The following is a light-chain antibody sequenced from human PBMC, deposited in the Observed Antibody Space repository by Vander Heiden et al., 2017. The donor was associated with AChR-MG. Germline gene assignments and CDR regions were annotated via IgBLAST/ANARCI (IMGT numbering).Light chain of an antibody. CDR2: AAS. CDR3: QQSYTTPRT. V-gene: IGKV1-39*01. Sequence: DIQLTQFPSSLPASVGARVTLTCRASQRVSSYLNWYQQKPGKAPKLLIYAASSLQSGVPSRFSGSGSGTDFTLRISSLQPEDFATYYCQQSYTTPRTFGQGTKVEIK. CDR1: QRVSSY. J-gene: IGKJ1*01.